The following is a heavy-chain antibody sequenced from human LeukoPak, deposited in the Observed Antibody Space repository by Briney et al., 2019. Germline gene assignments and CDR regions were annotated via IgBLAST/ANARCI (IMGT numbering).Heavy chain of an antibody. V-gene: IGHV3-20*04. J-gene: IGHJ6*03. CDR1: GFTFDDYG. D-gene: IGHD6-19*01. CDR3: ARVGSRSGYSSGWYGRNYYYYMDV. Sequence: GGSLRLSCAASGFTFDDYGMSWVRQAPGKGLEWVSGINWNGGSTGYADSVKGRFTISRDNAKNSLYLQMNSLRAEDTAVYYCARVGSRSGYSSGWYGRNYYYYMDVWGKGTTVTVSS. CDR2: INWNGGST.